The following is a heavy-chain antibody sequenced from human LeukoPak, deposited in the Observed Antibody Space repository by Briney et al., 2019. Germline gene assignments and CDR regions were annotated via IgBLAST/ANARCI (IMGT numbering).Heavy chain of an antibody. CDR1: GGSISSYY. CDR2: IYTSGST. J-gene: IGHJ4*02. D-gene: IGHD2-21*02. V-gene: IGHV4-4*07. Sequence: SETLSLTCTVSGGSISSYYWSWIRQPAGKGLEWIGRIYTSGSTNYNPSLKSRVTMSIDTSKNQFSLKLSSLPAADTPVYYCARAPAYCGGDCYLDYWGQGTLVTVSS. CDR3: ARAPAYCGGDCYLDY.